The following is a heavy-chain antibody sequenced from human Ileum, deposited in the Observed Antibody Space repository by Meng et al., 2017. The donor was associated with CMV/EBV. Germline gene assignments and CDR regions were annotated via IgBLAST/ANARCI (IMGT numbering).Heavy chain of an antibody. Sequence: SGPTLVKPTQTLTLTCTVSGGSVSSGSYYWSWIRQPPGKGLEWIGYIYYSGSTNYNPSLKSRVTISVDTSKNQFSLKLSSVTAADTAVYYCARTRAIAAAYFLFDYWGQGTLVTVSS. CDR3: ARTRAIAAAYFLFDY. CDR2: IYYSGST. V-gene: IGHV4-61*01. D-gene: IGHD6-13*01. CDR1: GGSVSSGSYY. J-gene: IGHJ4*02.